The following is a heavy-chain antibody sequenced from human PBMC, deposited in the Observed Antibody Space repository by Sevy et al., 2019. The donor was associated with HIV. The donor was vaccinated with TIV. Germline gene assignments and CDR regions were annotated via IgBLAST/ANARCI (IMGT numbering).Heavy chain of an antibody. V-gene: IGHV1-2*02. D-gene: IGHD4-17*01. CDR1: GYTFTASY. J-gene: IGHJ2*01. CDR3: ARDRSRGYGEDGDLHFDL. Sequence: ASVKVSCKASGYTFTASYLHWVRQAPGQGLEWMGWINPNRGGRNYAQKFQGRVTMTTDTSINIAFLELSRMRSDDTAVYYCARDRSRGYGEDGDLHFDLWGRGTLVTVSS. CDR2: INPNRGGR.